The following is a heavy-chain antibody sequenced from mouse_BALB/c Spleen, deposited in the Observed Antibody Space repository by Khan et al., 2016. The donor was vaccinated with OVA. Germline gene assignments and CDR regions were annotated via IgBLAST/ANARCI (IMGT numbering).Heavy chain of an antibody. CDR2: INYSGSA. CDR1: GYSITSDYA. CDR3: ARDGSRYNYAMDY. D-gene: IGHD2-3*01. Sequence: EVQLVESGPGLVKPSQSLFLTCTVTGYSITSDYAWNWIRQFPGNKLEWMGYINYSGSANYNPALKSRISITRDTSKNQFFLQLNSVTTEDSATYYCARDGSRYNYAMDYWGQGTSVTVAS. V-gene: IGHV3-2*02. J-gene: IGHJ4*01.